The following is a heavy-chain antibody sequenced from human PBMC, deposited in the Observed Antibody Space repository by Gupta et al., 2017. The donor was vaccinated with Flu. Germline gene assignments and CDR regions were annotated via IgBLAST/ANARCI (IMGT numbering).Heavy chain of an antibody. CDR1: GFTFSNAW. Sequence: EVQLVESGGGLVKPGGSLRVSCAASGFTFSNAWMNWVRQAPGKGLEWVGRIKRRTDGGTIEYAAPVKVRFTISRDDSKNTLYLRMNSLKTEDTAVYFCTTDRTRGMGLTDYFDYWGQGTLGTVSS. CDR3: TTDRTRGMGLTDYFDY. J-gene: IGHJ4*02. CDR2: IKRRTDGGTI. V-gene: IGHV3-15*01. D-gene: IGHD3-16*01.